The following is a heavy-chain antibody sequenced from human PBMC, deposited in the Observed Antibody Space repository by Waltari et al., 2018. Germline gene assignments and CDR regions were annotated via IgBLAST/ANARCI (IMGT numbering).Heavy chain of an antibody. CDR2: VRSKAYGGTT. CDR1: GFTFGDYA. J-gene: IGHJ4*02. V-gene: IGHV3-49*03. D-gene: IGHD1-26*01. Sequence: EVQLVESGGGLVQPGRSLRLSCTASGFTFGDYAMSWFRQAPGKGLEWVGFVRSKAYGGTTEYAASVKGRFTISRDDSKSIAYLQMNSLKTEDTAVYYCTRGSFSGRPDYWGQGTLVTVSS. CDR3: TRGSFSGRPDY.